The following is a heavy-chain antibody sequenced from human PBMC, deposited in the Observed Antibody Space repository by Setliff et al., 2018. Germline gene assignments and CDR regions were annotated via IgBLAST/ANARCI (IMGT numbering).Heavy chain of an antibody. J-gene: IGHJ3*02. Sequence: SETLSLTCAVSGASIRNNYYWGWIRQSPGTGLEWIGSIYYSGSTYYNPSLKSRVTISVDTSKNQFSLKLSSVTAADTAVYYCARDKGDGYGVDAYAGGGFDIWGQGTMVTVSS. CDR3: ARDKGDGYGVDAYAGGGFDI. D-gene: IGHD4-17*01. CDR1: GASIRNNYY. V-gene: IGHV4-38-2*02. CDR2: IYYSGST.